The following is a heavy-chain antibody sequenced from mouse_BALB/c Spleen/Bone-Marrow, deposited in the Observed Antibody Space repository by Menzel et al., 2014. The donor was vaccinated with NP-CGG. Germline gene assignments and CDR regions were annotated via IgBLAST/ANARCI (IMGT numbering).Heavy chain of an antibody. CDR3: ASTGTRGFAY. Sequence: VQLKDSGPDLVKPSQSLSLTCTVTGYSITSTYSWHWIRQFPGNKLEWMGYIHYSGSAYYNPSLKSRISITRDTSKNQFFLQLHSVTTADTATYYCASTGTRGFAYWGQGTLVTVSA. CDR1: GYSITSTYS. CDR2: IHYSGSA. V-gene: IGHV3-1*02. D-gene: IGHD4-1*02. J-gene: IGHJ3*01.